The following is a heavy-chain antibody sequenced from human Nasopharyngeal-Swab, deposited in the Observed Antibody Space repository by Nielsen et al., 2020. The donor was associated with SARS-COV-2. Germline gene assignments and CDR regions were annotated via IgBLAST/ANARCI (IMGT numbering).Heavy chain of an antibody. Sequence: GESLKIACAASGFTFSSYWMSWVRQAPGKGLEWVANIKQDGSEKYYVDSVKGRLTISRDNAKNSLYLQMNSLRAEDTAVYYCAREAGDWFDPWGQGTLVTVSS. CDR1: GFTFSSYW. J-gene: IGHJ5*02. V-gene: IGHV3-7*01. D-gene: IGHD1-14*01. CDR3: AREAGDWFDP. CDR2: IKQDGSEK.